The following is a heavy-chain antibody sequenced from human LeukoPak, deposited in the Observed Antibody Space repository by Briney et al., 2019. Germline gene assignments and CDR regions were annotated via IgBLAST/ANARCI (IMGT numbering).Heavy chain of an antibody. D-gene: IGHD5-12*01. Sequence: GGSLRLSRAASGFTFSSYTMHWVRQAPGKGLEYVSAISSNGGSTYYANSVKGRFTISRDNSKNTLYLQMGSLRAEDMAVYYCARGGYQLYYYYMDVWGKGTTVTVSS. J-gene: IGHJ6*03. CDR2: ISSNGGST. CDR1: GFTFSSYT. V-gene: IGHV3-64*01. CDR3: ARGGYQLYYYYMDV.